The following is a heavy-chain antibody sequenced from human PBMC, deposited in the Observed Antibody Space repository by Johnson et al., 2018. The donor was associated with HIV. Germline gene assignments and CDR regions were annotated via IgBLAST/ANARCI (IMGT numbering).Heavy chain of an antibody. CDR3: ARDNEDIVLVGAVDI. Sequence: VQLVESGGGVVQPGRSLRLSCAASGFTFSSYAMHWVRQAPGKGLEWVAVISYDGSNKYYADSVKGRFTISRDNSKNTLYLQMNSLRAEDTAVYYCARDNEDIVLVGAVDIWGQGTMVTVSS. CDR1: GFTFSSYA. CDR2: ISYDGSNK. J-gene: IGHJ3*02. V-gene: IGHV3-30-3*01. D-gene: IGHD2-8*02.